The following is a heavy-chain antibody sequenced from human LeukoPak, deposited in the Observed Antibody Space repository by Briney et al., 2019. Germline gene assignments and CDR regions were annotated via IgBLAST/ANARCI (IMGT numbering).Heavy chain of an antibody. CDR2: IIPIFGTA. CDR3: ASQWTVTTSRFDY. J-gene: IGHJ4*02. D-gene: IGHD4-17*01. V-gene: IGHV1-69*13. Sequence: SVKVSCKASGGTFSSYAISWVRQAPGQGLEWMGGIIPIFGTANYGQKFQGRVTITADESTSTAYMELSSLRSEDTAVYYCASQWTVTTSRFDYWGQGTLVTVSS. CDR1: GGTFSSYA.